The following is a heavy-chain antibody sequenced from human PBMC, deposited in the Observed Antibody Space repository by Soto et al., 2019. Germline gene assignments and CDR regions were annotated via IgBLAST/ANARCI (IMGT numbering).Heavy chain of an antibody. CDR1: GGSISSYY. J-gene: IGHJ5*02. CDR3: ARDERDCTNGVCGVRFDP. Sequence: SETLSLTCTVSGGSISSYYWSWIRQPPGKGLEWIGYIYYSGSTNYNPSLKSRVTISVDTSKNQFSLKLSSVTAADTAVYYCARDERDCTNGVCGVRFDPWGQGTLVTVSS. D-gene: IGHD2-8*01. CDR2: IYYSGST. V-gene: IGHV4-59*01.